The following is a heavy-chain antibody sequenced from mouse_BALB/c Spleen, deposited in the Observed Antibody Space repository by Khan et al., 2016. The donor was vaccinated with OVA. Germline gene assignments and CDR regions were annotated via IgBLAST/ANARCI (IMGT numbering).Heavy chain of an antibody. V-gene: IGHV1S137*01. D-gene: IGHD1-1*02. Sequence: QVQLQQSGAELVRPGVSVKISCKGSGYTFTDFTMHWVKQSHAMSLEWIGVISTYYGDANYNQKFKDKATMTVDKSSNTAYMDLARLTSEDSAIYYCARGVGGDRFLYWGQGTLVTVSA. CDR1: GYTFTDFT. J-gene: IGHJ3*01. CDR3: ARGVGGDRFLY. CDR2: ISTYYGDA.